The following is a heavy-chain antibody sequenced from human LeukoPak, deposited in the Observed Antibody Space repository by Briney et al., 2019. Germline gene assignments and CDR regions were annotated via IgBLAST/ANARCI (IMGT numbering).Heavy chain of an antibody. V-gene: IGHV4-59*05. CDR3: ARQLYYYDREAAGAFDI. D-gene: IGHD3-22*01. CDR1: GGSISSYY. CDR2: IYYSGST. Sequence: SETLSLTCTVSGGSISSYYWSWIRQPAGKGLEWIGSIYYSGSTYYNPSLKSRVTISVDTSKNQFSLKLSSVTAADTAVYYCARQLYYYDREAAGAFDIWGQGTMVTVSS. J-gene: IGHJ3*02.